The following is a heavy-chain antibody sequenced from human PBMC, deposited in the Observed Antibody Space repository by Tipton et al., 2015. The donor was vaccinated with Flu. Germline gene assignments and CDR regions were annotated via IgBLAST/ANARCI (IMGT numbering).Heavy chain of an antibody. CDR2: IRSSGTTR. J-gene: IGHJ4*02. CDR1: GFTFSSYE. Sequence: SLRLSCAASGFTFSSYEINWVRQAPGKGLEWVSYIRSSGTTRYYADSVKGRFTISRDNAKNSLYLQMNGLRAEDTAVYYCARGFIRLCDYWGQGTLVTVSS. CDR3: ARGFIRLCDY. D-gene: IGHD3-16*01. V-gene: IGHV3-48*03.